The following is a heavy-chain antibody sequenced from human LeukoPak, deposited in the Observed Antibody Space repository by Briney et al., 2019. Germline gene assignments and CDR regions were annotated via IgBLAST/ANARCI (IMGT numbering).Heavy chain of an antibody. CDR1: GFDFSSYA. Sequence: GGSLRLSCAASGFDFSSYAMHWVRQAPGKGLEWMAVIIYDGSNKNYADSVKGRFTISRDNSKNTLYLQMNSLRAEDTAEYYCAKDSNGWYQRGSNYFDYWGQGTLVTVSS. CDR3: AKDSNGWYQRGSNYFDY. CDR2: IIYDGSNK. J-gene: IGHJ4*02. D-gene: IGHD6-19*01. V-gene: IGHV3-30*04.